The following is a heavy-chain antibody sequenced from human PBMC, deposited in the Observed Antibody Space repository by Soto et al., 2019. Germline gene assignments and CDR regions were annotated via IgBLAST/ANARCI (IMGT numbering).Heavy chain of an antibody. V-gene: IGHV3-30*18. CDR3: AKVIWFGELLSDGMDV. Sequence: QVQLVESGGGVVQPGRSLRLSCAASGFTFSSYGMHWVRQAPGKGLEWVAVISYDGSNKYYADSVKGRFTISRDNSKNRLYLQMNGLRAEDTAVYYCAKVIWFGELLSDGMDVWGQGTTVTVSS. D-gene: IGHD3-10*01. CDR1: GFTFSSYG. CDR2: ISYDGSNK. J-gene: IGHJ6*02.